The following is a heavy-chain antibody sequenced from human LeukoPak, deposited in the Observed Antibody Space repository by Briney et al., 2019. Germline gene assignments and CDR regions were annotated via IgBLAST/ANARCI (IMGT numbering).Heavy chain of an antibody. CDR3: AKAPGDIVARGSEYNFGFRSGGQRSGLPAYYFDY. Sequence: GGSLRLSCAASGFTFSSYWMHWVRQAPGKGLEWVSGISGSGDSTYFADSVKGRFTISRDNSKNTLYLQVNSLRAEDAAVYYCAKAPGDIVARGSEYNFGFRSGGQRSGLPAYYFDYWGQGTLVTVSS. J-gene: IGHJ4*02. D-gene: IGHD2-15*01. CDR2: ISGSGDST. V-gene: IGHV3-23*01. CDR1: GFTFSSYW.